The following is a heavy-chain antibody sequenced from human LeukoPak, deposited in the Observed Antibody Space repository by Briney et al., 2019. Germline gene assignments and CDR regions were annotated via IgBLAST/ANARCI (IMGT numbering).Heavy chain of an antibody. CDR2: IWYDGSNK. J-gene: IGHJ6*02. CDR1: GFTFSSYG. V-gene: IGHV3-33*01. Sequence: GGSLRLSCAASGFTFSSYGMHWVRQAPGKGLEWVAVIWYDGSNKYYADSVKGRFTISRDNSKNTLYLQMNSLRAEDTAVYYCARDREILGYCSGGSCYGSNGMDVWGQGTTVTVSS. CDR3: ARDREILGYCSGGSCYGSNGMDV. D-gene: IGHD2-15*01.